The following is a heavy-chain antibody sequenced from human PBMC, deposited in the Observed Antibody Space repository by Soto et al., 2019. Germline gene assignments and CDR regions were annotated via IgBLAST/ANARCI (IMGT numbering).Heavy chain of an antibody. CDR3: ARDYPPDYYDSSGYYFGGWFDL. J-gene: IGHJ5*02. V-gene: IGHV1-2*02. Sequence: EASVKVSCKASGYTFTGYYMHWVRQAPGQGLEWMGWINPNSGGTNYARKFQGRVTMTRDTSISTAYVELSRLRFDDTAVYYCARDYPPDYYDSSGYYFGGWFDLWGQGTLVTVSS. D-gene: IGHD3-22*01. CDR2: INPNSGGT. CDR1: GYTFTGYY.